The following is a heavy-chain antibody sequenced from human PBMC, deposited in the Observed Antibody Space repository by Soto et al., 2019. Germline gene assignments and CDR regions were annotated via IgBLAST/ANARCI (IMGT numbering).Heavy chain of an antibody. CDR3: ARVVGAPNWFDP. CDR2: IKQDGNEK. J-gene: IGHJ5*02. D-gene: IGHD1-26*01. V-gene: IGHV3-7*04. CDR1: GLTFSSNW. Sequence: EVQLVESGGGLVQPGGSLRLSCAASGLTFSSNWMSWVRQAPGRGLECVANIKQDGNEKYYVDSVKGRFTISRDNAKNSLYLQMNSLRAEDTAVYYCARVVGAPNWFDPWGQGTPVTLSS.